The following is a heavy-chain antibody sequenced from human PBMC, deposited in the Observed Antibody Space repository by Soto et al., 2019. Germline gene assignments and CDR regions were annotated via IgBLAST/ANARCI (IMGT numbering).Heavy chain of an antibody. CDR1: GFTFNGYF. CDR2: ISSSGTYI. D-gene: IGHD5-12*01. J-gene: IGHJ6*02. CDR3: TRDRPQASRYYGMDV. Sequence: PGGSLRLSCAASGFTFNGYFMNWVRQAPGKGLEWVSSISSSGTYIYYADSLKGRFTMSRDNAKNSLYLRMNSLRAEDTAVYYCTRDRPQASRYYGMDVWGQGTTVTVYS. V-gene: IGHV3-21*01.